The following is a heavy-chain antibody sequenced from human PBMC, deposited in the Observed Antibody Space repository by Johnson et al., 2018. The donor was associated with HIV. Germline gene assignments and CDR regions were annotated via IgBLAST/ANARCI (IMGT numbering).Heavy chain of an antibody. CDR2: ISYDGSNK. CDR1: GFTFSSYA. Sequence: QVQLVESGGGLVQPGGSLRLSCAASGFTFSSYAMSWVRQAPGKGLEWVAVISYDGSNKYYADSVKGRLTISRDNAKNSLYLQMNSLRAEDTAVYYCARDLSMIVVANAFDIWGQGTMVTVSS. J-gene: IGHJ3*02. V-gene: IGHV3-30-3*01. D-gene: IGHD3-22*01. CDR3: ARDLSMIVVANAFDI.